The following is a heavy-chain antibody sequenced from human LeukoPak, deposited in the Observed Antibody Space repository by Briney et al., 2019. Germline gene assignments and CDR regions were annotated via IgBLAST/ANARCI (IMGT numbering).Heavy chain of an antibody. D-gene: IGHD3-9*01. J-gene: IGHJ4*02. CDR2: IRYDGSNK. Sequence: GGSLRLSCAASGFTFSSFGMHWIRQAPGKGLEWVAFIRYDGSNKYHADSVKGRFTISRDNSKNTLYLQMNSLRTEDTAVYYCAKSRRYYDWRAACDYSGQGTQVTVSS. V-gene: IGHV3-30*02. CDR3: AKSRRYYDWRAACDY. CDR1: GFTFSSFG.